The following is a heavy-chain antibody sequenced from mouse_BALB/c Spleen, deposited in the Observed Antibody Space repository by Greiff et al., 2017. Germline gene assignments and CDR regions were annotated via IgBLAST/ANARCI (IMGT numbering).Heavy chain of an antibody. CDR3: ARQGWDDAMDY. CDR1: GFAFSSYD. J-gene: IGHJ4*01. Sequence: EVHLVESGGGLVKPGGSLKLSCAASGFAFSSYDMSWVRQTPEKRLEWVAYISSGGGSTYYPDTVKGRFTISRDNAKNTLYLQMSSLKSEDTAMYYCARQGWDDAMDYWGQGTSVTVSS. D-gene: IGHD4-1*01. V-gene: IGHV5-12-1*01. CDR2: ISSGGGST.